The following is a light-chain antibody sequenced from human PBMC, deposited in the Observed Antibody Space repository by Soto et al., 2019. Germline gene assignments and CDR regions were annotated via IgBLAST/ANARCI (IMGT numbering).Light chain of an antibody. Sequence: QSALTQPRPVSGSPGQSVTISCTGTSSDVGGYNYVSWYQQHPGKAPKFMIYDVSKRPSGVPDRFSGSKSDNTASLTISGLQAEDEADYYCCSYAVTYYVFGTGTKLTVL. CDR1: SSDVGGYNY. CDR2: DVS. CDR3: CSYAVTYYV. V-gene: IGLV2-11*01. J-gene: IGLJ1*01.